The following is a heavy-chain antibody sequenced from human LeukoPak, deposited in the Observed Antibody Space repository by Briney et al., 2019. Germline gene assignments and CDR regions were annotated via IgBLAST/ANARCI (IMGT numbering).Heavy chain of an antibody. CDR2: IRSKAYGGTT. D-gene: IGHD2-15*01. CDR3: TRVVGYCSGGSCYSGLALNWFDP. V-gene: IGHV3-49*03. Sequence: GGSLRLSCTASGFTFGDYAMSWFRQAPGKGLEWVGFIRSKAYGGTTEYAASVKGRFTISRDDSKSIAYLQMNSLKTEDTAVYYCTRVVGYCSGGSCYSGLALNWFDPWGQGTLVTVSS. CDR1: GFTFGDYA. J-gene: IGHJ5*02.